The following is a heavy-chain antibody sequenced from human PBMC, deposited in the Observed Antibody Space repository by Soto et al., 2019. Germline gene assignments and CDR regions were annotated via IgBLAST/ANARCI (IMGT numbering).Heavy chain of an antibody. CDR3: ARVVVGPTNWFDP. CDR1: GDSIIRAGYS. D-gene: IGHD2-21*01. J-gene: IGHJ5*01. CDR2: INHSGNT. Sequence: SETLSLTCAVSGDSIIRAGYSWSWIRQSPGKRLEWIGEINHSGNTNYNSALKSRVTISVDTPKNQFSLSLTSVTAADTAVYYCARVVVGPTNWFDPWGQGTLVTVSS. V-gene: IGHV4-30-2*06.